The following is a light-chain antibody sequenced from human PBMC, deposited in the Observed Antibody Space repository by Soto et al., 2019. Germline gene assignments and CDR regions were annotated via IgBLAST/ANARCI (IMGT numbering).Light chain of an antibody. CDR3: SSYTSSTALV. Sequence: QSALTQPASVSGSPGQSITISCTGTSSDVGGYNYVSWYQHHPGEAPKLMISEVSSRPSGVSNRFSGSKSGNTASLTISGLRAEDEADYYCSSYTSSTALVFGTGTK. CDR2: EVS. J-gene: IGLJ1*01. CDR1: SSDVGGYNY. V-gene: IGLV2-14*01.